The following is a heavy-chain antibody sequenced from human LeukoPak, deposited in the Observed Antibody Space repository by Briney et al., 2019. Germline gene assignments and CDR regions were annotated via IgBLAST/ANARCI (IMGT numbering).Heavy chain of an antibody. Sequence: ASVKVSCKASGYTFTSYGISWVRQAPGQGLEWMGWISAYNGNTNYAQKLQGRVTTTTDTSTSTAYMELRSLRSDDTAVYYCARSYCSSTSCRYWYYFDYWGQGTLVTVSS. CDR3: ARSYCSSTSCRYWYYFDY. CDR1: GYTFTSYG. J-gene: IGHJ4*02. D-gene: IGHD2-2*01. V-gene: IGHV1-18*01. CDR2: ISAYNGNT.